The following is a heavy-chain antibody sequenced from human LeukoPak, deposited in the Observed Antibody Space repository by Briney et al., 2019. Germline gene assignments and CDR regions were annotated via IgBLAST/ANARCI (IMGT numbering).Heavy chain of an antibody. Sequence: GGSLRLSCAASGFTFSSYNMNWVRQAPGKGLEWVSYISSSSNTIYYADSVKGRFTISRDNAKNSVYLQMNSLRDEDTAMYYCAKDPTSYYYSSVNPNFDYWGQGTLVTVSS. CDR2: ISSSSNTI. J-gene: IGHJ4*02. CDR1: GFTFSSYN. D-gene: IGHD3-22*01. V-gene: IGHV3-48*02. CDR3: AKDPTSYYYSSVNPNFDY.